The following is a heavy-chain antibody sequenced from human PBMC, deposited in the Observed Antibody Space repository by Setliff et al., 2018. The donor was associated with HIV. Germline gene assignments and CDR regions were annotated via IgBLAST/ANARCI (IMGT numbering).Heavy chain of an antibody. J-gene: IGHJ4*02. V-gene: IGHV1-8*01. CDR2: MNPNSGNT. CDR1: GSIFSTYD. CDR3: ARVATVSHPGDYFDY. D-gene: IGHD4-4*01. Sequence: ASVKVSCKPSGSIFSTYDINWVRQATGQGLEWVGWMNPNSGNTGYAQKFQGRVTLTRNTSISTAYMELSSLRSEDTAVYSCARVATVSHPGDYFDYWGQGTLVTVSS.